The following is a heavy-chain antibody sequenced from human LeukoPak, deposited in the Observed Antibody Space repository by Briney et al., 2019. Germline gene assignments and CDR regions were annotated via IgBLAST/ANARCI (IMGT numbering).Heavy chain of an antibody. CDR2: INTTSGDT. D-gene: IGHD3-22*01. V-gene: IGHV1-2*02. CDR1: GYTFTGYY. Sequence: GASVKVSCKASGYTFTGYYIHWVRQAPGQGLEWMGWINTTSGDTNYVQKFQGRVTMTRDTSISTTYMELNTLRSDDTAVYYCAKDNRYYYDTSGLRGIDYWGQGTLVTVSS. CDR3: AKDNRYYYDTSGLRGIDY. J-gene: IGHJ4*02.